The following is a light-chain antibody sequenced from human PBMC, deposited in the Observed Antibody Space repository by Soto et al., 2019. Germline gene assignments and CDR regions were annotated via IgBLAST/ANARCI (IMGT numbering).Light chain of an antibody. CDR3: QQANTSPIT. V-gene: IGKV1-12*01. CDR2: TTS. Sequence: DIKMTQSPSFMSASVGDRVTVTCRASQGINRWLAWYQQKPGKAPKLLIYTTSTLASGVPSRFSGSGSGTDFTLTISSLQPEDFATYYCQQANTSPITFGQGTRLEIK. J-gene: IGKJ5*01. CDR1: QGINRW.